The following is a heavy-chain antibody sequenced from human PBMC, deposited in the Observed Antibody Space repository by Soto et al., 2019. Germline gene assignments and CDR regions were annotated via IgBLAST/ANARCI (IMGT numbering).Heavy chain of an antibody. Sequence: EVQLVESGGGLVQPGGSLRLSCAASGFTFSSYSMNWVRQAPGKGLEWVSYISSSSSTIYYADSVKGRFTISRDNAKNSLYLQMNSLRAEDTAVYYCARALTRYRGYDYAFDIWGQGTMVTVSS. CDR1: GFTFSSYS. CDR3: ARALTRYRGYDYAFDI. J-gene: IGHJ3*02. V-gene: IGHV3-48*01. CDR2: ISSSSSTI. D-gene: IGHD5-12*01.